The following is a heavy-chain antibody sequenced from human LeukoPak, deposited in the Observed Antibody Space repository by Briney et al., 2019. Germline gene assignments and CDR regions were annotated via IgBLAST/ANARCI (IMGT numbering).Heavy chain of an antibody. J-gene: IGHJ4*02. CDR3: ARANTNGYTYGNFDY. Sequence: GGALRLSCAASGCTFSMYRMEGGGQAAGQGLERVSPISSGSTYIYYADSVKGRFTISRDDARGSLFLQMNSLRAEDTAVYYCARANTNGYTYGNFDYWGQGTLVTVSS. V-gene: IGHV3-21*01. D-gene: IGHD5-18*01. CDR2: ISSGSTYI. CDR1: GCTFSMYR.